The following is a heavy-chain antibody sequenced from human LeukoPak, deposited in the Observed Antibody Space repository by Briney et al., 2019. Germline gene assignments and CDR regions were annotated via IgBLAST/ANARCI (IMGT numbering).Heavy chain of an antibody. CDR2: IYYSGST. CDR3: ARGFTVAFYYYYGMDV. D-gene: IGHD4-23*01. Sequence: PSETLSLTCTVSGGSISSYYWSWTRQPPGKGLEWIGYIYYSGSTNYNPSLKSRVTISVDTSKNQFSLKLSSVTAADTAVYYCARGFTVAFYYYYGMDVWGQGTTVTVSS. J-gene: IGHJ6*02. CDR1: GGSISSYY. V-gene: IGHV4-59*12.